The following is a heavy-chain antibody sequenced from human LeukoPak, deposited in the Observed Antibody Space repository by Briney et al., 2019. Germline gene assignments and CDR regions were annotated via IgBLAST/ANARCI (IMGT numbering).Heavy chain of an antibody. Sequence: SETLSLTCTVSGGSISSYYWSWIRQPPGKGLEWIGYIYYSGSTNYNPSLKSRVTISVDTSKNQFSLKLSSVTAADTAVYYCASQPYDYVGGSYRAPFDYWGQGTLVTVSS. D-gene: IGHD3-16*02. CDR2: IYYSGST. CDR1: GGSISSYY. J-gene: IGHJ4*02. CDR3: ASQPYDYVGGSYRAPFDY. V-gene: IGHV4-59*01.